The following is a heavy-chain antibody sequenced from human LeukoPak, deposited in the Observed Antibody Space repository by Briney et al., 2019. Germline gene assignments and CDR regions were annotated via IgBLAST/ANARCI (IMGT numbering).Heavy chain of an antibody. Sequence: SQTLSLTCTVSGGSISSGGYYWSWIRQPPGKGLEWIGYIYYSGSTNYNPSLKSRVTISVDTSKNQFSLKLSSVTAADTAVYYCARVAPGGYQLPVPDYWGQGTLVTVSS. CDR1: GGSISSGGYY. V-gene: IGHV4-61*08. D-gene: IGHD2-2*01. J-gene: IGHJ4*02. CDR2: IYYSGST. CDR3: ARVAPGGYQLPVPDY.